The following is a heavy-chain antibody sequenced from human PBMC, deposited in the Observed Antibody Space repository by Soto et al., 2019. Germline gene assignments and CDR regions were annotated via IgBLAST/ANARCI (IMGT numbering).Heavy chain of an antibody. CDR1: GYTFNTND. V-gene: IGHV1-58*01. J-gene: IGHJ4*02. Sequence: SVKVCCKASGYTFNTNDRKWVRQATGQGLEWIGWIVVGSGNTKYAQKFQERVTITRDMSTSTAYMELSSLRAEDTAVYYCAKQWLVQGHFDYWGQGTLVTVSS. CDR3: AKQWLVQGHFDY. CDR2: IVVGSGNT. D-gene: IGHD6-19*01.